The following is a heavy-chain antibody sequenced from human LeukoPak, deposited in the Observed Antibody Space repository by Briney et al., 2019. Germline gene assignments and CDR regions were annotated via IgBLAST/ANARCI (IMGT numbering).Heavy chain of an antibody. CDR3: ARSVPYGDYQYYDAFDI. CDR1: GLTVSSNF. D-gene: IGHD4-17*01. CDR2: IYGGGST. Sequence: GGSLRLSCAASGLTVSSNFMSWVRQAPGKGLEWVSVIYGGGSTYYADPVKGRFTISRDSSRNALYLQMNSLRAEDTAVYYCARSVPYGDYQYYDAFDIWGQGTMVTVSS. V-gene: IGHV3-53*01. J-gene: IGHJ3*02.